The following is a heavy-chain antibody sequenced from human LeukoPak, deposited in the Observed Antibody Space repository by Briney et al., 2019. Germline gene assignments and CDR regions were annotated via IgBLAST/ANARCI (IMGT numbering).Heavy chain of an antibody. V-gene: IGHV3-48*01. CDR3: AKSAYCTSTRRAWICAS. Sequence: GGSLRLSCADAGFTFSVYSMNWVRQAPGRGLEWVSYISSTSITFYADSVRGRSTISRDHAKNSLHLRMTSLRAEDTAVYACAKSAYCTSTRRAWICASWARGTLVTVSS. D-gene: IGHD2-2*01. CDR2: ISSTSIT. J-gene: IGHJ1*01. CDR1: GFTFSVYS.